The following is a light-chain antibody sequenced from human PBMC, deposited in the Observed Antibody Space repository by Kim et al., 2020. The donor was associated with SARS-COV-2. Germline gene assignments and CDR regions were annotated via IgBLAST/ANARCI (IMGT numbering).Light chain of an antibody. V-gene: IGLV1-47*01. Sequence: ELTQPPSASGTPGQRVTISCSGSSSNIGSKYVYWYQQLPGTAPKLLIYRNNQRPSRVPDRFSGSKSGTSASLAISGLRSEDEADYYCAAWDDSLSGLVFGGGTQLTVL. CDR2: RNN. J-gene: IGLJ2*01. CDR3: AAWDDSLSGLV. CDR1: SSNIGSKY.